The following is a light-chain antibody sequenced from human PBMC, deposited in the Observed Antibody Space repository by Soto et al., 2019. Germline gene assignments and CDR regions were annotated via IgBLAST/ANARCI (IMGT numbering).Light chain of an antibody. Sequence: EIVMTQSPGTLSVSPGERATLSCRASQSITNNLAWYQQKVGQAPRLLIYGASTRSTGIPARFRGSGSGTEFTLTISSLESEDFAVYYCQQYNHWPPKMAFSQGTKVEIK. CDR2: GAS. V-gene: IGKV3-15*01. CDR3: QQYNHWPPKMA. J-gene: IGKJ1*01. CDR1: QSITNN.